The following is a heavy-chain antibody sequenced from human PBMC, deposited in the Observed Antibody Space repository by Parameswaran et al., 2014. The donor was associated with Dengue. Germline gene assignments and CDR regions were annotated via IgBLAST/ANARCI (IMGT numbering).Heavy chain of an antibody. CDR1: GFTFSSYS. Sequence: ESLKISCAASGFTFSSYSMNWVRQAPGKGLEWVSSISSSSSYIYYADSVKGRFTISRDDAKNSLYLQMNSLRAEDTAVYYCARSYYDSSGYLPYWGQGTLVTVSS. J-gene: IGHJ4*02. V-gene: IGHV3-21*01. CDR3: ARSYYDSSGYLPY. CDR2: ISSSSSYI. D-gene: IGHD3-22*01.